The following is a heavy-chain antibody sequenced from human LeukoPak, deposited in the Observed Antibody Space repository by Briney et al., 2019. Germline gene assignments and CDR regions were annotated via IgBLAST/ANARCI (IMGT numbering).Heavy chain of an antibody. D-gene: IGHD3-9*01. Sequence: GGSLRLSCAASGFTFNDYTMNWVRQAPGKGLEWVSSISSSSIYIFYADSLKGRFTISRDNSKNTLYLQMNSLRAEDTAVYYCAKDRSRYDILTGYYLGYAFDIWGQGTMVTVSS. CDR1: GFTFNDYT. CDR2: ISSSSIYI. J-gene: IGHJ3*02. V-gene: IGHV3-21*04. CDR3: AKDRSRYDILTGYYLGYAFDI.